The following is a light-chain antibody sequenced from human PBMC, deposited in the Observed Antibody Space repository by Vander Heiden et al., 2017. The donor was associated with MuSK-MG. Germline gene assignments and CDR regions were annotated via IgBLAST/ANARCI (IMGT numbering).Light chain of an antibody. J-gene: IGKJ3*01. CDR1: QDIGNH. V-gene: IGKV1-33*01. CDR3: QQDDNLYRLS. CDR2: DAA. Sequence: DIQMTQSPSSLSASVGDRVTITCQASQDIGNHLSWYQQKPGKAPKRLIYDAANLGTGAPSRSRAPSSGTALTWTIRSLQHEDLTTYYCQQDDNLYRLSFGAET.